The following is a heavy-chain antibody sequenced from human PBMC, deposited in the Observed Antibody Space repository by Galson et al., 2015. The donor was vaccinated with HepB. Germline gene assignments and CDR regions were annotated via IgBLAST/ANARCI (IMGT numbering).Heavy chain of an antibody. J-gene: IGHJ6*02. D-gene: IGHD3-16*01. Sequence: ETLSLTCAVSGGSISSSNWWSWVRQPPGKGLEWIGEIYQSGSTNYNPSLKSRFTLSVDKSKNQLSLKLSSVTAADTAVYYCARPWGRSGMDVWGQGTTVTVSS. CDR3: ARPWGRSGMDV. CDR2: IYQSGST. V-gene: IGHV4-4*02. CDR1: GGSISSSNW.